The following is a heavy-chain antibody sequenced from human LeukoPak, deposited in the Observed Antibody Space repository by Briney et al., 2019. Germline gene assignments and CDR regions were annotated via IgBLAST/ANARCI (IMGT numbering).Heavy chain of an antibody. V-gene: IGHV4-34*01. D-gene: IGHD2-8*01. CDR1: GGSFSGYY. CDR2: INHGGST. CDR3: ARGGPCTNGVCPFDY. J-gene: IGHJ4*02. Sequence: SETLSLTCAVYGGSFSGYYWSWIRQPPGKGLEWIGEINHGGSTNYNPSLKSRVTISVDTSKNQFSLKLSSVTAADTAVYYCARGGPCTNGVCPFDYWGQGTLVTVSS.